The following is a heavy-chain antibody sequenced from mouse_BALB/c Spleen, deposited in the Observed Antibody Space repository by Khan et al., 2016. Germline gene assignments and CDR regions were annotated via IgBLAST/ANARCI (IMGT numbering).Heavy chain of an antibody. CDR3: AINWDEEDY. CDR2: ISYSGST. CDR1: GYSITSDYA. Sequence: EVQLQESGPGLVKPSQSLSLTCTVTGYSITSDYAWNWIRQFPGNKLEWMGYISYSGSTSYNPSLKSRIPITRDTSKNQFFLQLNSVTTDDTATXYCAINWDEEDYWRQGTLVTVSA. V-gene: IGHV3-2*02. D-gene: IGHD4-1*02. J-gene: IGHJ3*01.